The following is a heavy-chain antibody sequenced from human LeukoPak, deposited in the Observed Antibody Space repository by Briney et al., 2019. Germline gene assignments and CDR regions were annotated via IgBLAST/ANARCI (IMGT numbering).Heavy chain of an antibody. CDR2: IYTSGST. V-gene: IGHV4-61*02. D-gene: IGHD4-11*01. J-gene: IGHJ4*02. Sequence: SETLSLTCTVSGVSISSANYYWSWIRQPAGKGLEWIGRIYTSGSTNYNPSLKSRVTISIDTSKNQFSLKLSSVTAADTAVYYCARLSTVTTSFDYWGQGTLVTVSS. CDR1: GVSISSANYY. CDR3: ARLSTVTTSFDY.